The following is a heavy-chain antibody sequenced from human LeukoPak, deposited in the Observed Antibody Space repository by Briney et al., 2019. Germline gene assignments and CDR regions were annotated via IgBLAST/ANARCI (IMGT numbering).Heavy chain of an antibody. CDR1: GFTFSTYR. J-gene: IGHJ6*03. CDR3: TRVAETATTAAIIRKYSYYYYYMDV. V-gene: IGHV3-7*01. CDR2: IKQDGSEK. Sequence: GGSLRLSCAASGFTFSTYRMSWVRQAPGKGLEWVANIKQDGSEKHYVDSVKGRFTISRDNAKNSLYLQMSSLRAKDTAVYYCTRVAETATTAAIIRKYSYYYYYMDVWGKGNTVTVSS. D-gene: IGHD4-11*01.